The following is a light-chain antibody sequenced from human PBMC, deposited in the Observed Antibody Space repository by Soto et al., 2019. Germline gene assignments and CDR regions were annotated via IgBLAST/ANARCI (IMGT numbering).Light chain of an antibody. CDR3: QQSNSYWP. CDR2: DAS. Sequence: SVATVSACKGDRVTITCRASQSISSWLGWYQQKPGKAPKLLIYDASSLESGVPSRFSGSGSGTEFTLTINSLQPDDFATYYCQQSNSYWPFAQGTKV. CDR1: QSISSW. V-gene: IGKV1-5*01. J-gene: IGKJ1*01.